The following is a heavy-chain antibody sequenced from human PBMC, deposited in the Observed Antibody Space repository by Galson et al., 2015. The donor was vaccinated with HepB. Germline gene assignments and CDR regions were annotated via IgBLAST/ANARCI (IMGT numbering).Heavy chain of an antibody. CDR3: ARERGIY. D-gene: IGHD3-3*02. CDR1: GFILSSYA. J-gene: IGHJ4*02. V-gene: IGHV3-23*01. CDR2: ISGSGGSGGST. Sequence: SLRLSCAASGFILSSYAMSWVRRAPGKGLEWVSTISGSGGSGGSTYYADSVKGRFTISRDKSENTLYVQMNSLRAEDTAVYYCARERGIYWGQGTLVTVSS.